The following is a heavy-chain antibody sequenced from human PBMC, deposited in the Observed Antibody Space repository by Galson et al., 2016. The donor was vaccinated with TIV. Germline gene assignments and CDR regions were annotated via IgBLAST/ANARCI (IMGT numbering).Heavy chain of an antibody. CDR2: IIPLIGMI. CDR1: GGTFSSYT. V-gene: IGHV1-69*02. CDR3: AGAVSVGGTFVADI. Sequence: SVKVSCKASGGTFSSYTFNWVRQAPGQGLEWMGRIIPLIGMINYAQKFQGRVTITADKSTTTAYMELSSLRSEDTAVYYCAGAVSVGGTFVADIWGQGTMVTVSS. D-gene: IGHD1-26*01. J-gene: IGHJ3*02.